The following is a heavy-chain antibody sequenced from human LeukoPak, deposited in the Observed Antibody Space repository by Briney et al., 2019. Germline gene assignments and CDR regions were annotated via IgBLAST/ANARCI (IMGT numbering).Heavy chain of an antibody. V-gene: IGHV3-30-3*01. Sequence: GGSLRLSCAASGFNSSTYAMHWVRQAPSKGLEWVAVISYDGSNKYYADSVKGRFTISRDNSKNTLYLQMNSLRAEDTAVYNCARDPYSSAHFDYWGQGTLVTVSS. CDR3: ARDPYSSAHFDY. J-gene: IGHJ4*02. CDR1: GFNSSTYA. D-gene: IGHD6-19*01. CDR2: ISYDGSNK.